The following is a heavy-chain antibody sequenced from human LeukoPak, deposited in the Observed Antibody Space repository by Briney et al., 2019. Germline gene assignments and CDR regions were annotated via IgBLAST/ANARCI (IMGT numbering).Heavy chain of an antibody. Sequence: PSETLSLTCAVYGGSFSDYYWSWIRQSPGKGLEWLGEINHSGSTYYNPSLKSRVTISLDTSKSQFSLKLSSVTAADTAVYYCAIGRSSSWLGVGKRLDYWGQGTLVTVSS. V-gene: IGHV4-34*01. D-gene: IGHD6-13*01. CDR3: AIGRSSSWLGVGKRLDY. J-gene: IGHJ4*02. CDR1: GGSFSDYY. CDR2: INHSGST.